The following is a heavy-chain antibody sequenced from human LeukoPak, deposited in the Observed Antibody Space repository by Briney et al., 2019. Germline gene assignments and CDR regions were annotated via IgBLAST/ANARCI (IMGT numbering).Heavy chain of an antibody. J-gene: IGHJ3*02. D-gene: IGHD2-21*02. CDR1: GGTFSSYA. CDR3: ASCGGDCYKGAFDI. CDR2: IIPILGIA. Sequence: SVKVSCKASGGTFSSYAISWVRQAPGQGLEWMGRIIPILGIANYAQKFQGRVTITADKSTSTAYMELSSLRSEDTAVYYCASCGGDCYKGAFDIWGQGTMVTVSS. V-gene: IGHV1-69*04.